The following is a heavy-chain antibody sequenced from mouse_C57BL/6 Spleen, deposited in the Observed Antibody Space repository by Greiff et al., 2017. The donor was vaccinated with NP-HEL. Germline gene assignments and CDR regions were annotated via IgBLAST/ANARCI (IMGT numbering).Heavy chain of an antibody. CDR2: ISYSGST. CDR1: GYSITSGYD. J-gene: IGHJ1*03. V-gene: IGHV3-1*01. CDR3: AREELGRWYFDV. Sequence: VQLQQSGPGMVKPSQSLSLTCTVTGYSITSGYDWHWVRHFPGNKLEWMGYISYSGSTNYNPSLKSRISITHDTSKNHFFLKLNSVTTEDTATYYCAREELGRWYFDVWGTVTTVTVSS. D-gene: IGHD4-1*01.